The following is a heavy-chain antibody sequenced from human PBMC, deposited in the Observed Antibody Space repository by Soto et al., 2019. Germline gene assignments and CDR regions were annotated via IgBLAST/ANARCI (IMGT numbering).Heavy chain of an antibody. CDR2: ISSSSSTI. J-gene: IGHJ6*02. CDR1: GVTFSIYS. D-gene: IGHD2-21*02. V-gene: IGHV3-48*02. CDR3: ARDCGGDCYSSGEYYYYYGMDV. Sequence: PGGSLRLSCAASGVTFSIYSMNWVRQAPGKGLEWVSYISSSSSTIYYADSVKGRFTISRDNAKNSLYLQMNSLRDEDTAVYYCARDCGGDCYSSGEYYYYYGMDVWGQGTTVTVSS.